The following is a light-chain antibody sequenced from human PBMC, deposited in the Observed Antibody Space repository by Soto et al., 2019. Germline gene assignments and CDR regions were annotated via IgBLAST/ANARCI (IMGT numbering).Light chain of an antibody. CDR1: QNITSR. J-gene: IGKJ2*01. Sequence: DIQMTQSPSSLSTFVGDSVTITCRASQNITSRLNWYQQHPGKAPQLLIYAASTLQTGVSSRLSGSGSGTYFTLAICSLHTEDFATYFCQQSDRAPYTFGQGTKLDI. CDR3: QQSDRAPYT. V-gene: IGKV1-39*01. CDR2: AAS.